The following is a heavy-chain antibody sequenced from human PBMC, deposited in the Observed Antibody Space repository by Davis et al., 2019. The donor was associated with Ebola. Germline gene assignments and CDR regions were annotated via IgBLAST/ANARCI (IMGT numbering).Heavy chain of an antibody. D-gene: IGHD2-2*01. CDR1: GFTFSSYS. Sequence: GESLKISCAASGFTFSSYSMHWVRQAPGKGLEWVAVISYDGSNKYYADSVKGRFTISRDNSKNTLYLQMNSLRAEDTAVYYCTSIVVPAANLYYYYYGMDVWGQGTTVTVSS. J-gene: IGHJ6*02. V-gene: IGHV3-30*03. CDR2: ISYDGSNK. CDR3: TSIVVPAANLYYYYYGMDV.